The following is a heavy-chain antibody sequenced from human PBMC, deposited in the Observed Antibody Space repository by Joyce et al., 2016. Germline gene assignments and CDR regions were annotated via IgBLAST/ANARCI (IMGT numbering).Heavy chain of an antibody. Sequence: QMQLQQWGAGLLKPSETLSLTCAVSGGPYRGFFWTWVRQPPGKGLGWIGDINTSGVTNYNPSLKTRVTFSVDTSKNQFSLKLTSLSAADTAVYYCARSQWLAPLMYWGQGTPVTVSS. CDR2: INTSGVT. J-gene: IGHJ4*02. V-gene: IGHV4-34*01. CDR3: ARSQWLAPLMY. D-gene: IGHD6-19*01. CDR1: GGPYRGFF.